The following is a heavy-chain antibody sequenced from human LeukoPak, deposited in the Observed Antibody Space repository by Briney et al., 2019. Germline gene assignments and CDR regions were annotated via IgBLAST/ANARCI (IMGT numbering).Heavy chain of an antibody. CDR1: GGPFSGYY. V-gene: IGHV4-34*01. CDR2: INHSGST. Sequence: SETLSLTCAVYGGPFSGYYWSWIRQPPGKGLEWIGEINHSGSTNYNPSLKSRVTISVDTSKNQFSLKLSSVTAADTAVYYCARGFRSQRTNVVPAAKYYYMDVWGKGTTVTVSS. CDR3: ARGFRSQRTNVVPAAKYYYMDV. D-gene: IGHD2-2*01. J-gene: IGHJ6*03.